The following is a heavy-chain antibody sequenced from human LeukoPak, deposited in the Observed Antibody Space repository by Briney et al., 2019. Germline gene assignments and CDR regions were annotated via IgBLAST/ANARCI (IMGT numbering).Heavy chain of an antibody. CDR2: IWYDGSNK. D-gene: IGHD6-13*01. Sequence: EGSLRLSCAASGFTFSSYGMHWVRQAPGKGLEWAAVIWYDGSNKYYADSVKGRFTISRDNSKNTLYLQMNSLRAEDTAVYYCARDSRQLVTLDWFDPWGQGTLVTVSS. J-gene: IGHJ5*02. CDR1: GFTFSSYG. CDR3: ARDSRQLVTLDWFDP. V-gene: IGHV3-33*08.